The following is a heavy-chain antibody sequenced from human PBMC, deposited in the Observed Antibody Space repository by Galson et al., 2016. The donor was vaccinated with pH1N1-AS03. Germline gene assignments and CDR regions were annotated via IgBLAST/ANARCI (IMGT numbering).Heavy chain of an antibody. J-gene: IGHJ4*02. Sequence: SLRLSCAGSGFIFSTYSMIWVRQAPGKGLEWVSSIGRESSPIVYADSVKGRFTTSRDNAKNSLYLQMNRLRVEDTAVYSCARRYYDSRGHPLDWWGQGALVTVSS. D-gene: IGHD3-22*01. CDR2: IGRESSPI. CDR1: GFIFSTYS. V-gene: IGHV3-21*04. CDR3: ARRYYDSRGHPLDW.